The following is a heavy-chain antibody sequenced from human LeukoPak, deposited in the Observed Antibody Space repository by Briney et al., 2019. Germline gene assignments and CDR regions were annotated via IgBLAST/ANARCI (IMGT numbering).Heavy chain of an antibody. D-gene: IGHD2-21*02. Sequence: GGSLRLSWAASVFTFSSYGMHWVRQAPGKGLEWVAVIWYDGSNKYYADPVKGRFTISRDNSKNTLYLQMNSLRAEDTAVYYCARVEAYCGGDCYSPFYYWGQGTLVTVSS. CDR2: IWYDGSNK. CDR3: ARVEAYCGGDCYSPFYY. V-gene: IGHV3-33*01. CDR1: VFTFSSYG. J-gene: IGHJ4*02.